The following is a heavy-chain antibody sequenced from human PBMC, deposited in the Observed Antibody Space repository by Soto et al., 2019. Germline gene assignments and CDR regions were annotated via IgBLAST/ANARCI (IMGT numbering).Heavy chain of an antibody. Sequence: SETLSLTCAVSGYSISSGYYWGWIRQPPGKGLEWIGSIYHSGSTYYNPSLKSRVTISVDTSKNQFSLKLSSVTAADTAVYYCARGGYYDSSGYYYVIGAFDIWGQGTMVTVSS. CDR1: GYSISSGYY. J-gene: IGHJ3*02. CDR2: IYHSGST. CDR3: ARGGYYDSSGYYYVIGAFDI. V-gene: IGHV4-38-2*01. D-gene: IGHD3-22*01.